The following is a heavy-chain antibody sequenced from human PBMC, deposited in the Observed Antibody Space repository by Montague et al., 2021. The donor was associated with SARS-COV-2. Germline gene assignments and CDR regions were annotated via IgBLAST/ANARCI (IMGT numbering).Heavy chain of an antibody. D-gene: IGHD2-8*02. CDR3: ARLESSWWYFDY. J-gene: IGHJ4*02. CDR2: INYSGDT. V-gene: IGHV4-34*01. CDR1: SGSLSGYY. Sequence: SETLSLTCAVYSGSLSGYYWSWIRHAPGKGQEWIGEINYSGDTYYNQSPTSRVTISMDTYESQFSLKVTSVTAADTALYYCARLESSWWYFDYWGQGTLVTVSS.